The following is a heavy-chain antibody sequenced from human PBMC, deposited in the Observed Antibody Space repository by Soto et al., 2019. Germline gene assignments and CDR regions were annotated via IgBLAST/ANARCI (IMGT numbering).Heavy chain of an antibody. Sequence: SLNGSCKASGGTFSSYAISWVRQAPGRGLEWMVGIIPIFGTANYARTLQGRVTTTADESTNTAYMELSSLRSEDTAVYYCARTYDTTGPIDYWGQGTLVTLS. CDR2: IIPIFGTA. CDR3: ARTYDTTGPIDY. D-gene: IGHD3-9*01. J-gene: IGHJ4*02. CDR1: GGTFSSYA. V-gene: IGHV1-69*13.